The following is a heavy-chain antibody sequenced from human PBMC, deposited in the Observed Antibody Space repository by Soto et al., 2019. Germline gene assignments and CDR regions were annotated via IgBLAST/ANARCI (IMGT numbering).Heavy chain of an antibody. J-gene: IGHJ4*02. D-gene: IGHD1-26*01. CDR3: GRLTKYSGNSNPNFDY. V-gene: IGHV3-7*03. CDR2: LNQGGSEK. CDR1: GFRFSTFW. Sequence: PVGSLRLSCATSGFRFSTFWMGWVRQAPGKGLEWVANLNQGGSEKYSVDSVKGRFTISRDNTDNSLYLQMNNLRAEDSAVYYCGRLTKYSGNSNPNFDYWGQGTLVTVSS.